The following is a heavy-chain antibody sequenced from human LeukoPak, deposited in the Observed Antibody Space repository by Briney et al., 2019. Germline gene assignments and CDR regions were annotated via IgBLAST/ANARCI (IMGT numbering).Heavy chain of an antibody. Sequence: QSGGSLRLSCAASGFTFSSYAMSWVRQAPGKGLEWVSAISGSGGSTYYADSVKGRFTISRDNSKNTLYLQMNSLRAEDMAVYYCAKRVYDILTGYYNYYYYMDVWGKGTTVTVSS. CDR1: GFTFSSYA. CDR3: AKRVYDILTGYYNYYYYMDV. D-gene: IGHD3-9*01. CDR2: ISGSGGST. V-gene: IGHV3-23*01. J-gene: IGHJ6*03.